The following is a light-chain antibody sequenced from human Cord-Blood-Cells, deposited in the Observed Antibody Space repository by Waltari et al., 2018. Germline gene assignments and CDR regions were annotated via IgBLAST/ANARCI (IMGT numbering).Light chain of an antibody. V-gene: IGKV1-8*01. CDR1: QGISSY. J-gene: IGKJ1*01. Sequence: AIRMTQSPSSFSASTGDRVTITCRASQGISSYLAWYQQKPGKAPKLLSYATSTLQSGVPSRFGGSGSGTDFTLTFICLQSEDFATYCCQQYYSYPRPFGPGTKVEIK. CDR2: ATS. CDR3: QQYYSYPRP.